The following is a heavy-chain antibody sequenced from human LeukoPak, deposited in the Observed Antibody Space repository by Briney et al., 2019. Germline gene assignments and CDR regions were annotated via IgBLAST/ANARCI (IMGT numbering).Heavy chain of an antibody. J-gene: IGHJ6*03. CDR3: ASVSVIGSPYYHYMDV. Sequence: GASVKASCKASGYTFTSYDINWVRQAPGQGLEWMGWINPNSGNTGYAQKFQGRVTITRNTSISTAYMELSSLRSDDTAVYYCASVSVIGSPYYHYMDVWGKGTPVTVSS. CDR1: GYTFTSYD. V-gene: IGHV1-8*03. CDR2: INPNSGNT. D-gene: IGHD3-22*01.